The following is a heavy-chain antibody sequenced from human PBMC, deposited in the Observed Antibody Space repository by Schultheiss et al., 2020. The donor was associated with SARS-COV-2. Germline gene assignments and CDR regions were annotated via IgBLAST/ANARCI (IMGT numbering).Heavy chain of an antibody. J-gene: IGHJ6*02. D-gene: IGHD1-26*01. CDR1: GFSFSTYT. CDR2: IGADSGGR. Sequence: GGSLRLSCAASGFSFSTYTMNWVRQAPGKGPEWVSSIGADSGGRDYADSVRGRFTIYRDNSKNTLYLQMNSLRAEDTAVYYCAREGGSYPLLHGMDVWGQGTTVTVSS. V-gene: IGHV3-23*01. CDR3: AREGGSYPLLHGMDV.